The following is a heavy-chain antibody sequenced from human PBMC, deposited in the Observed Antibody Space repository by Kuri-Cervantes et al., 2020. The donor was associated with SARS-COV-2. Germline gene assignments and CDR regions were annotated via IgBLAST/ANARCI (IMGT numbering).Heavy chain of an antibody. CDR3: ARVDSSLTIDY. D-gene: IGHD6-13*01. CDR2: IYHSGST. CDR1: GGSINDYY. Sequence: SETLSLTCTVSGGSINDYYWGWIRQPPGKGLEWIGYIYHSGSTYFNPSLKSRVTLSADRSKNQFSLNLTSVTAADTAVYYCARVDSSLTIDYWGQGTLVTVSS. V-gene: IGHV4-30-2*01. J-gene: IGHJ4*02.